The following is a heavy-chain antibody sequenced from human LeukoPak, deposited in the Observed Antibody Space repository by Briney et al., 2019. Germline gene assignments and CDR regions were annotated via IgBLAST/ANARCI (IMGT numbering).Heavy chain of an antibody. CDR3: VRDNPRCCGVIPANIDDY. J-gene: IGHJ4*02. CDR2: MTYDGSNQ. Sequence: PGGSLRLSCAASGFTFSSYGMHWVRQAPGKGLEWVAAMTYDGSNQNYADSVKGRFTISRENSRNTLHLQMDSLRVEDTAVYYCVRDNPRCCGVIPANIDDYWGQGTLVTVSS. CDR1: GFTFSSYG. V-gene: IGHV3-33*05. D-gene: IGHD2-21*01.